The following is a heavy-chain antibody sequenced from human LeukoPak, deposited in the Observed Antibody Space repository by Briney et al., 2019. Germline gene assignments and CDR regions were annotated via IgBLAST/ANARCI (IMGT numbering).Heavy chain of an antibody. CDR3: TKSTDYWYYGMDV. D-gene: IGHD2-8*02. J-gene: IGHJ6*02. V-gene: IGHV3-23*01. CDR2: IGANVGST. CDR1: GFTFSTFA. Sequence: PGGSLRLSCVAPGFTFSTFAMYWLRHAPGKGLEWVSAIGANVGSTSYADSVRGRFTISRDNSRNTLYLQMSSLRTDDTATYYCTKSTDYWYYGMDVWGQGTTVTVSS.